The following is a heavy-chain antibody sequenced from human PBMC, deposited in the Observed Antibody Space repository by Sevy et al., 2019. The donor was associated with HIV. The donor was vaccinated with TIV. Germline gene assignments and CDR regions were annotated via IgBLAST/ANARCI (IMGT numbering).Heavy chain of an antibody. J-gene: IGHJ6*03. CDR3: GKGGGGHYDPDEIAYYFYYYNMDV. V-gene: IGHV3-23*01. CDR1: GFSFDSYG. Sequence: GGSLRLSCAVSGFSFDSYGMTWVRQAPGKGLEWVSAISGSGTRTYYADSVKGRFIISRDNSKNTLDLQMNSLRAEDQALYYCGKGGGGHYDPDEIAYYFYYYNMDVWGKGTTVTVSS. D-gene: IGHD3-22*01. CDR2: ISGSGTRT.